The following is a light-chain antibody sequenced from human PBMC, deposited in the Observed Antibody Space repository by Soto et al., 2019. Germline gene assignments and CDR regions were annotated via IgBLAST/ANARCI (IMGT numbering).Light chain of an antibody. CDR3: QQYGNSPKT. V-gene: IGKV3-20*01. CDR1: QSVSSGN. J-gene: IGKJ1*01. Sequence: EIVLTQSPGTLSLSPGQRATLSCRASQSVSSGNLAWYQQKPGQAPRLLIYGTSNRATGIPDRFSGSGSGTDFTLTIIRLEREDFAVYYCQQYGNSPKTFGQGTKVDIK. CDR2: GTS.